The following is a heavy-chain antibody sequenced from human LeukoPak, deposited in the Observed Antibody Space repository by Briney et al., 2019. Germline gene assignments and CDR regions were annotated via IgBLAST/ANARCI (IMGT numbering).Heavy chain of an antibody. J-gene: IGHJ4*02. V-gene: IGHV3-23*01. Sequence: GGSLRLSCAASGFTFSSYGMSWVRQAPGKGLEWVSAISGSGGRTYYADSVKGRFTISRDNSKNTLYLQMNSLRAEDAAVYHCAKEGGYSSSWYHFDYWGQGTLVTVSS. CDR2: ISGSGGRT. CDR1: GFTFSSYG. CDR3: AKEGGYSSSWYHFDY. D-gene: IGHD6-13*01.